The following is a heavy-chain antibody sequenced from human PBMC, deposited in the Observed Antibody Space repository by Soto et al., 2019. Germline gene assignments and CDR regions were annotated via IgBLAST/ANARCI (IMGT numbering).Heavy chain of an antibody. V-gene: IGHV1-46*01. J-gene: IGHJ3*02. CDR2: INPSGGST. CDR1: GYTFTSYY. D-gene: IGHD6-6*01. Sequence: ASVKVSCKASGYTFTSYYMHWVRQAPGQGLEWMGIINPSGGSTSYAQKFQGRVTMTRDTSTSTVYMELSSLRSEDTAVYYCARVTTAARPSDAFDIWGQGTMVTVSS. CDR3: ARVTTAARPSDAFDI.